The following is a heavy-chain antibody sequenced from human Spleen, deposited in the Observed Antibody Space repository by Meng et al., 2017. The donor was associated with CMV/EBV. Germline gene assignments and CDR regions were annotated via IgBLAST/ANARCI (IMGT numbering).Heavy chain of an antibody. Sequence: ASVKVSCKASGYTFTGYYMHWVRQAPGQGLEWMGWINPNSGGTNYAQKLQGRVTMTTDTSTSTAYMELRSLRSDDTAVYYCASSPIRYCSGGSCCSDYWGQGTLVTVSS. D-gene: IGHD2-15*01. CDR3: ASSPIRYCSGGSCCSDY. CDR2: INPNSGGT. V-gene: IGHV1-2*02. CDR1: GYTFTGYY. J-gene: IGHJ4*02.